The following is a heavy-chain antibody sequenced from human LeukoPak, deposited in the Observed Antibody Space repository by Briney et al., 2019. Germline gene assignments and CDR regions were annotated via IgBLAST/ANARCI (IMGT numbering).Heavy chain of an antibody. CDR1: GFTFSSYG. Sequence: GSLGLSCAASGFTFSSYGIHWVRQAPGKGLEWVAVISYDGSNQYYADSVKGRFTVSRDNSKNTLFLQMNSLRAEDTAVYYCAKDINYCTTTSCPPNYYYYFGMDVWGQGTTVTVSS. J-gene: IGHJ6*02. CDR3: AKDINYCTTTSCPPNYYYYFGMDV. V-gene: IGHV3-30*18. CDR2: ISYDGSNQ. D-gene: IGHD2/OR15-2a*01.